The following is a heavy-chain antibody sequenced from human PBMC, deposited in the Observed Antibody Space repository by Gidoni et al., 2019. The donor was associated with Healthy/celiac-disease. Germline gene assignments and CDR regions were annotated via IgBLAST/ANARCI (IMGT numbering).Heavy chain of an antibody. Sequence: EVPLVQSGAEVKKPGESLKISCKGSGYSFTRYWIGWVRQMPGKGLEWMGIIYPGDSDTRYRPSFQGQVTISADKSISTAYLQWSSLKASDTAMYYCARPSEIVGGSENAFDIWGQGTMVTVSS. V-gene: IGHV5-51*03. CDR2: IYPGDSDT. D-gene: IGHD1-26*01. J-gene: IGHJ3*02. CDR3: ARPSEIVGGSENAFDI. CDR1: GYSFTRYW.